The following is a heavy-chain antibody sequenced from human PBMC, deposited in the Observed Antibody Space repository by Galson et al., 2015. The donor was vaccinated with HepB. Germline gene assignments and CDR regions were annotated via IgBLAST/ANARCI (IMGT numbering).Heavy chain of an antibody. D-gene: IGHD6-13*01. CDR3: ARGYSSFPYYHYHGMDG. CDR2: ILDDGSNK. V-gene: IGHV3-33*01. CDR1: GFTFSSYG. Sequence: SLRLSCAASGFTFSSYGMLWVRQPPGKGLVWVALILDDGSNKYYADSVKGRFTISRDNSKNTLYLQMNSLRAEDTAVYYCARGYSSFPYYHYHGMDGCCHGTTVTVSS. J-gene: IGHJ6*02.